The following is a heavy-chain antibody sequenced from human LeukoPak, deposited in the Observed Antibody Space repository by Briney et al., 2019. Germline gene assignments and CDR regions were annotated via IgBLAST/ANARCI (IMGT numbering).Heavy chain of an antibody. J-gene: IGHJ5*02. CDR1: GGSISSYY. Sequence: SETLSLTCTVSGGSISSYYWSWIRQPAGKGLESIGHISTSGSTNYNPSLKSRVTMSVDTSKNQFSLKLSSVTAADTAVYYCARDNDYYGSGSYYNPTDWFDPWGQGTLVTVSS. CDR3: ARDNDYYGSGSYYNPTDWFDP. V-gene: IGHV4-4*07. CDR2: ISTSGST. D-gene: IGHD3-10*01.